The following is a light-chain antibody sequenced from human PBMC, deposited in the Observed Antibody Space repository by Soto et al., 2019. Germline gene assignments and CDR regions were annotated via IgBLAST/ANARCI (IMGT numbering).Light chain of an antibody. Sequence: EIVMTQSPATLSVSPGERATLFCRASHSVSSSLAWYQQKPGQAPRLLIHGASTRATGIPARFSGSGSGTEFTLTISSLQSGDFAVYYCQQYSDWRAQFGQGTKVEIK. CDR3: QQYSDWRAQ. CDR1: HSVSSS. V-gene: IGKV3-15*01. CDR2: GAS. J-gene: IGKJ1*01.